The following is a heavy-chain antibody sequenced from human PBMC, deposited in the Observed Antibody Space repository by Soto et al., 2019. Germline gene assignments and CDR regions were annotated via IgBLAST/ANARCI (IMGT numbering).Heavy chain of an antibody. J-gene: IGHJ6*02. Sequence: ASVKVSCKVYGYTFNSYDFTWVRQAPGQGLEWMGWIGAYTGNTNYAEKFQGRVSLTIDASTSTAYMELRSLTADDTARYYCARNHIYGLDLWGQGTMVTVSS. CDR2: IGAYTGNT. CDR1: GYTFNSYD. CDR3: ARNHIYGLDL. V-gene: IGHV1-18*01.